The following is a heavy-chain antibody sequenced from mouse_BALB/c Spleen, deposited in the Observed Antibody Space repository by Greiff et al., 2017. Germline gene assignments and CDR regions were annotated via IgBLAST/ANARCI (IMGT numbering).Heavy chain of an antibody. CDR3: ARVTALYAMDY. D-gene: IGHD2-2*01. CDR2: ILPGSGST. CDR1: GYTFSSYW. J-gene: IGHJ4*01. V-gene: IGHV1-9*01. Sequence: QVQLQQSGAELMKPGASVKISCKATGYTFSSYWIEWVKQRPGHGLEWFGEILPGSGSTNYNEKFKGKATFTADTSSNTAYMQLSSLTSEDSAVYYCARVTALYAMDYWGQGTSVTVSA.